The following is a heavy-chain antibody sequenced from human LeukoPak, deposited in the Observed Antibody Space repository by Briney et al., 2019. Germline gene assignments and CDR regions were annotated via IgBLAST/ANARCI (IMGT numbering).Heavy chain of an antibody. D-gene: IGHD4-17*01. CDR3: ARLGARQMLEY. J-gene: IGHJ4*02. CDR1: EFTFSSYW. Sequence: GSLRLSCAASEFTFSSYWMSWVRQAPGKGLERVANIKQDGGQIYYLESVKGRFTVSRDNAKNSLYLQMNSLRAEDTAVYYCARLGARQMLEYWGQGTLVPVSS. V-gene: IGHV3-7*01. CDR2: IKQDGGQI.